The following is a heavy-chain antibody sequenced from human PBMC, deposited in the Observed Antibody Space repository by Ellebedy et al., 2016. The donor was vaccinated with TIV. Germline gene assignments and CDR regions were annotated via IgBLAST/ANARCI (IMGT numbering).Heavy chain of an antibody. CDR3: ARGSRRDAFDI. Sequence: SETLSLXCTVSGGSISSSSYYWGWIRQPPGKGLEWIGSIYYSGSTYYNPSLKSRVTISVDTSKNQFSLKLSSVTAADTAVYYCARGSRRDAFDIWGQGTMVTVSS. CDR2: IYYSGST. J-gene: IGHJ3*02. V-gene: IGHV4-39*07. CDR1: GGSISSSSYY.